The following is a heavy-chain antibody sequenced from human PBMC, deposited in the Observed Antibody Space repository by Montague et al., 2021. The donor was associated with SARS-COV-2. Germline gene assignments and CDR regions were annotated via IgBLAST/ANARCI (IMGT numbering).Heavy chain of an antibody. Sequence: SETLSLTCTVSGGSISSSSYYWGWIRQPPGKGLEWIGSIYYSGSTYYNPSLKSRVTISVDTSKNQFSLKLSSVTAADTYVYYCARRFNYDVLTGGALQYYYGMDVWGQGTTVTVSS. CDR2: IYYSGST. D-gene: IGHD3-9*01. CDR3: ARRFNYDVLTGGALQYYYGMDV. CDR1: GGSISSSSYY. J-gene: IGHJ6*02. V-gene: IGHV4-39*01.